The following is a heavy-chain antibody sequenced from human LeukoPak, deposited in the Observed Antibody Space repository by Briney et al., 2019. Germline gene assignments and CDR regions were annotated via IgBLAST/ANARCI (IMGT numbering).Heavy chain of an antibody. CDR3: AKDATRYYYDSLGDY. Sequence: GGSLRLSCAASGFTFEDYAMHWVRQAPGKGLEWVSGISWNSGSIGYADSVKGRFTISRDNAKNSLYLQMNSLRAEDTALHYCAKDATRYYYDSLGDYWGQGTLVTVSS. J-gene: IGHJ4*02. V-gene: IGHV3-9*01. D-gene: IGHD3-22*01. CDR1: GFTFEDYA. CDR2: ISWNSGSI.